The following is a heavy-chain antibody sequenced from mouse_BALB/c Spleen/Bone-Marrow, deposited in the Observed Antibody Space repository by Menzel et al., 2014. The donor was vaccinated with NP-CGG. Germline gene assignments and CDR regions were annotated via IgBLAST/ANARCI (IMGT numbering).Heavy chain of an antibody. J-gene: IGHJ1*01. CDR2: IDPAIFT. D-gene: IGHD2-12*01. V-gene: IGHV14-3*02. CDR1: GFNIKDTY. CDR3: ASDSYGWYFDV. Sequence: VQLQQSGAELVKPGASVKLSCTASGFNIKDTYLHWVKQRPEQGLDWIGRIDPAIFTKYDPKFQGKATITADTSSNTAYLHLSSLASEDTAVYYCASDSYGWYFDVWGAGTTVTVSS.